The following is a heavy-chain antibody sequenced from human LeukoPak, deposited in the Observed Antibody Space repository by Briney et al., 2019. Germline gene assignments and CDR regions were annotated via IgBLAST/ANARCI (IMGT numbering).Heavy chain of an antibody. CDR3: AKSSEYSYGSGSYYAFFDY. CDR2: ISGSGVGT. J-gene: IGHJ4*02. D-gene: IGHD3-10*01. V-gene: IGHV3-23*01. Sequence: GGSLRLSCAASGFTFSSYAMSWVRQAPGKGLEWVSAISGSGVGTYYADSVKGRFTISRDNSKSTLYLQMNSLRAEDTAVYYCAKSSEYSYGSGSYYAFFDYWGQGTLVAVSS. CDR1: GFTFSSYA.